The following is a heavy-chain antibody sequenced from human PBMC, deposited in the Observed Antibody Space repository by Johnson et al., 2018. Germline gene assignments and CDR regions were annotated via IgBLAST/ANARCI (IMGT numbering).Heavy chain of an antibody. J-gene: IGHJ3*02. CDR3: AQLQLPDAFDI. CDR1: GFIFSDYY. V-gene: IGHV3-11*01. Sequence: QVQLVESGGGLVKPGGSLRLSCAASGFIFSDYYINWIRQAPGKGLEWVSYISTSGSTIYYADSVKGRFTISRDNSKNTVYLQMNSLRVEDTAVYYCAQLQLPDAFDIWGQGTMVTVSS. D-gene: IGHD5-24*01. CDR2: ISTSGSTI.